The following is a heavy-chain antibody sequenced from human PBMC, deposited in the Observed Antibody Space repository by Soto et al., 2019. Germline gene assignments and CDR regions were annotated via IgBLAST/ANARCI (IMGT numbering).Heavy chain of an antibody. CDR3: ARDILSGGAYPDS. CDR1: GFTFSTYT. CDR2: ISSGSSYI. D-gene: IGHD3-10*01. J-gene: IGHJ5*01. V-gene: IGHV3-21*01. Sequence: PGGSLRLSCAASGFTFSTYTMNWVRQAQGKGLEWISSISSGSSYIYYAGSVKGRFTISRDNAKNSPFLQMNSLRADDTAVYYCARDILSGGAYPDSWGQGTKVAVSS.